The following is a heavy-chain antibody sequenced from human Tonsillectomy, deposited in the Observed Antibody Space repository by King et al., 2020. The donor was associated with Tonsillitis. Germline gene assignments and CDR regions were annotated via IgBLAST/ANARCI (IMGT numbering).Heavy chain of an antibody. J-gene: IGHJ5*02. CDR2: IYYSGST. Sequence: VQLQESGPGLVKPSETLSLTCTVSGGSISSYYWSWIRQPPGKGLEWIGYIYYSGSTNYNPSLKSRVTISVDTSKNQFSLKLSSVTAADTAVYYCAKHSRSWVVYWFDPWGQGTLVTVSS. CDR3: AKHSRSWVVYWFDP. D-gene: IGHD1-26*01. CDR1: GGSISSYY. V-gene: IGHV4-59*01.